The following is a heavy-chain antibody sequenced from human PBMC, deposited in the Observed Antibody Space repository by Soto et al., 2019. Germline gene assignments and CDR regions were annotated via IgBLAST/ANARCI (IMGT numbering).Heavy chain of an antibody. V-gene: IGHV1-69*01. CDR3: ARSMPIYGSSWSVYYYYGIDV. CDR1: GGTFSSYA. CDR2: IIPIFSTA. J-gene: IGHJ6*02. Sequence: QVQLVQSGAEVKKPGSSVNVSCKASGGTFSSYAISWVRQAPGQGLEWMGGIIPIFSTANYAQKFQGRVTITADESTSTAYMELSSLRSEDTAVYYCARSMPIYGSSWSVYYYYGIDVWGQGTTVTVSS. D-gene: IGHD6-13*01.